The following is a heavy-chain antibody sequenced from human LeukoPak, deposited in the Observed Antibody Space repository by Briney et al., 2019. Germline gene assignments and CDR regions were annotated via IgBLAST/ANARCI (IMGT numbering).Heavy chain of an antibody. Sequence: SETLSLTCTVSGYSISSGYYWGWIRQPPGKGLEWIGSIYHSGSTYYNPSLKSRVTISVDTSKNQFSLKLSSVTAADTAVYYCARDHPHQIAAAGTPNYYYYMDVWGKGTTVTASS. V-gene: IGHV4-38-2*02. J-gene: IGHJ6*03. CDR2: IYHSGST. CDR3: ARDHPHQIAAAGTPNYYYYMDV. D-gene: IGHD6-13*01. CDR1: GYSISSGYY.